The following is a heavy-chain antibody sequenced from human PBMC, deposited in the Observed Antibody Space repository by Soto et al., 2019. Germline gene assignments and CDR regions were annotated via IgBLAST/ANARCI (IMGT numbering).Heavy chain of an antibody. Sequence: SETLSLTCAVYGGSFSGYYWSWIRQPPGKGLEWIGEINHSGSTNYNPSLKSRVTISVDTSKNQFSLKLSSVTAADTAVYYCARASLDWFDPWGQGTLVTVPQ. CDR1: GGSFSGYY. J-gene: IGHJ5*02. CDR3: ARASLDWFDP. CDR2: INHSGST. V-gene: IGHV4-34*01.